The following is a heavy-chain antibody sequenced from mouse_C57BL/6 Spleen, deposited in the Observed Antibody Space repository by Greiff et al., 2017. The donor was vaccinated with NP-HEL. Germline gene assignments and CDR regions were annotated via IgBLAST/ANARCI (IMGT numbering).Heavy chain of an antibody. CDR3: ARSSSGYPFAY. CDR1: GYTFTSYW. J-gene: IGHJ3*01. D-gene: IGHD3-2*02. CDR2: IDPSDSYT. Sequence: QVQLQQPGAELVRPGTSVKLSCKASGYTFTSYWMHWVKQRPGQGLEWIGVIDPSDSYTNSNQKFKGKATLTVDTSSSTAYMQLSSLTSEDSAVYYCARSSSGYPFAYWGQGTLVTVSA. V-gene: IGHV1-59*01.